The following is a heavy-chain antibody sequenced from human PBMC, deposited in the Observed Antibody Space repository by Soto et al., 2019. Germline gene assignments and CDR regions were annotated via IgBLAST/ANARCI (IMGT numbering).Heavy chain of an antibody. CDR2: INPKFGDT. V-gene: IGHV1-2*02. Sequence: QVQLVQSGAEVKEPGDSVRVSCEASGYTFTGYYIHWVRQAPGQGLEWMGWINPKFGDTTYAQDFQGRVSMTRDTSISTVYMELSSLSSDDTAIYYCARSMGYYSGRGCGNGHGVWGQGSTVSVFS. D-gene: IGHD3-10*02. J-gene: IGHJ6*02. CDR3: ARSMGYYSGRGCGNGHGV. CDR1: GYTFTGYY.